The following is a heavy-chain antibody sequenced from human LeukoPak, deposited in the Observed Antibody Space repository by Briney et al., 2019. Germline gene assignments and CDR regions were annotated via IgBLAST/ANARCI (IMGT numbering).Heavy chain of an antibody. CDR3: ASEAGDAFDI. V-gene: IGHV4-38-2*01. CDR1: GYSISSGYY. CDR2: IYHSGST. J-gene: IGHJ3*02. Sequence: SETLSLTCAVSGYSISSGYYWGWIRQPPGKGPEWIGSIYHSGSTYYNPSLKSRVTISVDTSKNQFSLKLSSVTAADTAVYYCASEAGDAFDIWGQGTMVTVSS. D-gene: IGHD6-13*01.